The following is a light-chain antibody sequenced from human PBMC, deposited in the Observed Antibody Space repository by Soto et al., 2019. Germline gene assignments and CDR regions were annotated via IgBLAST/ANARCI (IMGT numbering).Light chain of an antibody. Sequence: DIQMTQSPSSLSASVGDRVTITCQASQDISNYLNWYQQKPGKAPKILIYDASVLEAGVPSRFSGGGSGTHFTLTISSLQAEDVATYYCQQFDNLTLTFGGGTKVEIK. CDR1: QDISNY. J-gene: IGKJ4*01. V-gene: IGKV1-33*01. CDR3: QQFDNLTLT. CDR2: DAS.